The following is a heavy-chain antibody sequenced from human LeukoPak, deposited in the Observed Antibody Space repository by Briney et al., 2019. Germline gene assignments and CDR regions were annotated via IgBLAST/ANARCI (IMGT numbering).Heavy chain of an antibody. J-gene: IGHJ4*02. CDR1: GFTFSSYS. V-gene: IGHV3-21*01. D-gene: IGHD5-18*01. CDR2: ISSSSYI. CDR3: ARINVDTAMAFDY. Sequence: GGSLRLSCAASGFTFSSYSMNWVRQAPGKGLEWVSSISSSSYIYYADSVKGRFTISRDNAKNSLYLQMNSLRAEDTAVYYCARINVDTAMAFDYWGQGTLVTVSS.